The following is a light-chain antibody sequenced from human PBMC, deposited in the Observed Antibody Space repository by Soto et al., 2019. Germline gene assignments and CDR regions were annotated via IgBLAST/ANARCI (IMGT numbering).Light chain of an antibody. CDR1: QSVRSTY. V-gene: IGKV3D-20*02. CDR2: GAS. Sequence: IVMTQSPGTLSLSPGERATLSCRASQSVRSTYLGWYQHKRGQAPRLLIYGASNRATGIPDRFSGSGSGTDFTLTISSLEPEDFAVYYCQQRSNWPPITFGQGTRLEIK. CDR3: QQRSNWPPIT. J-gene: IGKJ5*01.